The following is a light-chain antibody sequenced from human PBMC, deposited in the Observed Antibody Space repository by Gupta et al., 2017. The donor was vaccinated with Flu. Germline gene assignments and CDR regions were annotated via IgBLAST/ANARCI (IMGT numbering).Light chain of an antibody. V-gene: IGKV3-20*01. CDR1: QSVSSNY. CDR3: QQYGRSPLT. CDR2: GAS. Sequence: GTLSLSPGERATLSCRASQSVSSNYLAWYQQKPGQAPRLLIYGASSRATGIPDRFSGSGSGTDFTLTVSRLEPEDFAVYYCQQYGRSPLTFGPGTKVDFK. J-gene: IGKJ3*01.